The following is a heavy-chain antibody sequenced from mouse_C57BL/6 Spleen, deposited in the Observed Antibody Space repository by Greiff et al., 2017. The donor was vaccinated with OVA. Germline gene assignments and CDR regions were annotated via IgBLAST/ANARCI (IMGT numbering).Heavy chain of an antibody. J-gene: IGHJ3*01. Sequence: VQLKQSGPELVKPGASVKIPCKASGYTFTDYNMDWVKQSHGKSLEWIGDINPNNGGTIYNQKFKGKATLTVDKSSSTAYMELRSLTSEDTAVYYCARLYYYGSSTWFAYWGQGTLVTVSA. D-gene: IGHD1-1*01. V-gene: IGHV1-18*01. CDR2: INPNNGGT. CDR3: ARLYYYGSSTWFAY. CDR1: GYTFTDYN.